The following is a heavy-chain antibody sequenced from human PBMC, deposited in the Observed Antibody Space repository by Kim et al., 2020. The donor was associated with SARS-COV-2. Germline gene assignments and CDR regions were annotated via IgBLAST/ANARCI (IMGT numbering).Heavy chain of an antibody. J-gene: IGHJ5*02. CDR2: IIPIFGTA. D-gene: IGHD3-9*01. CDR1: GGTFSSYA. V-gene: IGHV1-69*13. Sequence: SVKVSCKASGGTFSSYAISWVRQAPGQGLEWMGGIIPIFGTANYAQKFQGRVTITADESTSTAYMELSSLRSEDTAVYYCARDGGGDILTGYFYNWFDPWGQGTLVTVSS. CDR3: ARDGGGDILTGYFYNWFDP.